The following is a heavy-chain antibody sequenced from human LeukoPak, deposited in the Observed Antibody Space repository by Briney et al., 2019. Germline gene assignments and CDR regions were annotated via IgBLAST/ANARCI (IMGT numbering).Heavy chain of an antibody. J-gene: IGHJ4*02. CDR1: GGSFSGYY. Sequence: SETLSLTCAVYGGSFSGYYGSWIRQPPGKGLEWIGEINHSGSTNYNSSLKSRVTISVDTSKNQFSLKLSSVPAADTAVYYCARGIGYYYDSSGCHIDYWGQGTLVTVSS. D-gene: IGHD3-22*01. CDR2: INHSGST. V-gene: IGHV4-34*01. CDR3: ARGIGYYYDSSGCHIDY.